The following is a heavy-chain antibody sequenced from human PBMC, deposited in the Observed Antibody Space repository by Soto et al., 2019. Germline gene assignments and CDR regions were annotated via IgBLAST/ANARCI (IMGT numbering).Heavy chain of an antibody. Sequence: PSETLSLTCTVSGGSVSSESHYWSWIRQTPGKGLGWIGYIYYTGSTNYNPSLKGRVTMSVDTSRDQVSLRLRSVTRADTAVYYCAREQYVFRSGSYYYAMEVWGQGTKVTV. CDR3: AREQYVFRSGSYYYAMEV. CDR2: IYYTGST. V-gene: IGHV4-61*01. D-gene: IGHD3-3*01. J-gene: IGHJ6*02. CDR1: GGSVSSESHY.